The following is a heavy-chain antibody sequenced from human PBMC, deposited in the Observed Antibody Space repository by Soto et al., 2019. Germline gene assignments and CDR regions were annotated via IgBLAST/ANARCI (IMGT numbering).Heavy chain of an antibody. CDR3: AARRTGRYFDY. CDR2: ISSTGIST. V-gene: IGHV3-23*01. Sequence: EVQLLESGGGLVQPGGSLRLSCAASGFTSSSYDMSWVRQAPGKGLEWVSGISSTGISTKYADSVKGRFTISRDNSTNTLYLQMNSLRAEDTAVYYCAARRTGRYFDYWGQGTLVTVSS. CDR1: GFTSSSYD. J-gene: IGHJ4*02.